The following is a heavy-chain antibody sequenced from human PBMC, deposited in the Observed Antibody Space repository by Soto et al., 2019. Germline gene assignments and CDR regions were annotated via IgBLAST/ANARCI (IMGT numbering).Heavy chain of an antibody. J-gene: IGHJ4*02. D-gene: IGHD3-9*01. Sequence: SETLSLTCTVSGGSISSYYWSWIRQPPGKGLEWIGYIYYSGSTNYNPSLKSRVTISVDTSKNQFSLKLSSVTAADTAVYYCARVYYDILTGYYRGFLYFDYWGQGTLVTVSS. CDR3: ARVYYDILTGYYRGFLYFDY. CDR2: IYYSGST. CDR1: GGSISSYY. V-gene: IGHV4-59*01.